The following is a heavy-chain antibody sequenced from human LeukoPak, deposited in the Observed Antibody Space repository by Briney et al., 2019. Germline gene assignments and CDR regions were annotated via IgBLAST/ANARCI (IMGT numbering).Heavy chain of an antibody. CDR3: AAGAAVWPGLDY. V-gene: IGHV5-10-1*01. Sequence: GESLKISCSGSGYSFTSYWISRVRHMPGQGVEGRGRNVTSDSYTKYSPSFQGHVTISADKSISTAYLQWSSLKASDTAMYYCAAGAAVWPGLDYSGQGTLVTVSS. CDR1: GYSFTSYW. CDR2: NVTSDSYT. D-gene: IGHD6-13*01. J-gene: IGHJ4*02.